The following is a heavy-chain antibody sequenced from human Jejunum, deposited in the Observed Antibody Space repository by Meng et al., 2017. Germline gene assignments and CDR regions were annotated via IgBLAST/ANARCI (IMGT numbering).Heavy chain of an antibody. CDR2: INTDGTYI. J-gene: IGHJ6*01. CDR3: IRDSFTSGWYKGMDV. CDR1: GSTFGSYW. D-gene: IGHD6-19*01. V-gene: IGHV3-74*01. Sequence: GGSLRPSCAASGSTFGSYWMHWVRHAPGKGLLWVSRINTDGTYIHYADSVRGRFTISRDNAKNTLYLQMNTLRVEDTAVYYCIRDSFTSGWYKGMDVWGQGTTVTISS.